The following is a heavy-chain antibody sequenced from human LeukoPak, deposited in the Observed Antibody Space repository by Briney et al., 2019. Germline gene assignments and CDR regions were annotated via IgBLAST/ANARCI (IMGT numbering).Heavy chain of an antibody. Sequence: RTGGSLRLSCAASGFTFDDYAMPWVRHAPGKGLEWVSGISWNSGSIGYADSVKGRFTISRDNAKNSLYLQMNSLRAEDTALYYCAKGSDFGIVVAADYWGQGTLVTVSS. D-gene: IGHD3-22*01. J-gene: IGHJ4*02. CDR2: ISWNSGSI. CDR3: AKGSDFGIVVAADY. CDR1: GFTFDDYA. V-gene: IGHV3-9*01.